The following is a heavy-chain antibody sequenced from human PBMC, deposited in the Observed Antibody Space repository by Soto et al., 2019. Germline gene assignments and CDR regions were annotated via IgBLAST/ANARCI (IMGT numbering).Heavy chain of an antibody. V-gene: IGHV1-69*01. Sequence: QVQLVQSGAEVKKPGSSVKVSCKASGGTFSSYAISWVRQAPGQGLEWMGGIIPIFGTANYAQKFQGRVTITADESKSTAYMELSSLRSEDTAVYYCARGGEYYYGSGKYNWFDPWGQGTLVTVSS. CDR1: GGTFSSYA. CDR3: ARGGEYYYGSGKYNWFDP. CDR2: IIPIFGTA. J-gene: IGHJ5*02. D-gene: IGHD3-10*01.